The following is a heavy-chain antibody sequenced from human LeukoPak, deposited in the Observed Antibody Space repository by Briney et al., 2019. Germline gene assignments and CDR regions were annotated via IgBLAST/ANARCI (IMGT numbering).Heavy chain of an antibody. D-gene: IGHD4-17*01. Sequence: SVKVSCKASGYTFSSYGINWVRQTPGQGLEWMGWISAYAGNTNFAQNLQGRVTMTTDTSTSTAYMEVRSLRSDDTAVYYCARGLYGDQPDYWGQGTLVSVSS. CDR3: ARGLYGDQPDY. CDR1: GYTFSSYG. J-gene: IGHJ4*02. V-gene: IGHV1-18*01. CDR2: ISAYAGNT.